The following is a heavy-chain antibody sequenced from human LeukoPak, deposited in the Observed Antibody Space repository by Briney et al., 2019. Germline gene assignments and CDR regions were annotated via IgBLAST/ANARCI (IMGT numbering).Heavy chain of an antibody. CDR2: IKQDESEK. Sequence: PGESLRLSCAASGFTFSTYWMSWVRHTPEKGLEWVANIKQDESEKYYVDSVKGRFTISRDNARNSLYLQMNSLRAEDTAVYYCATEQWLLPWGQGTLVTVSS. J-gene: IGHJ5*02. CDR3: ATEQWLLP. D-gene: IGHD3-22*01. CDR1: GFTFSTYW. V-gene: IGHV3-7*01.